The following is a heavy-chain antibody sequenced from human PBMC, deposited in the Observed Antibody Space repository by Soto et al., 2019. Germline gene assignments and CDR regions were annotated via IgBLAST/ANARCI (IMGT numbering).Heavy chain of an antibody. Sequence: EELSHPNSGSGGMMRRSSYYGCWIRQHKKKGLEWIGSIYYSGSTYYNPSLKSRVTISVDTSKNQFSLKLSSVTAADTAVYYCARLLITSFGVVILWSLFDPWGQVTLV. J-gene: IGHJ5*02. D-gene: IGHD3-3*01. CDR3: ARLLITSFGVVILWSLFDP. CDR1: GGMMRRSSYY. V-gene: IGHV4-39*01. CDR2: IYYSGST.